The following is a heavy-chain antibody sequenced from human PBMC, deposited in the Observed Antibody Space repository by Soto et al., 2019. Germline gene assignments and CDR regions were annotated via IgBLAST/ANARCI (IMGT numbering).Heavy chain of an antibody. CDR1: GFTFSSYA. V-gene: IGHV3-23*01. D-gene: IGHD3-16*02. CDR2: ISGSGGST. J-gene: IGHJ4*02. Sequence: GGSLRLSCAASGFTFSSYAMSWVRQAPGKGLEWVSAISGSGGSTYYADSVKGRFTISRDNSKNTLYLQMNSLRAEDTAVYYCAKDLSYGSYRYNSYDYWGQGTLVTVSS. CDR3: AKDLSYGSYRYNSYDY.